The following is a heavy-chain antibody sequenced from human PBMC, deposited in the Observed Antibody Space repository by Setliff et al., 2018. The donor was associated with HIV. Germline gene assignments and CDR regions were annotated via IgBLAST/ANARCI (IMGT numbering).Heavy chain of an antibody. V-gene: IGHV1-69*06. J-gene: IGHJ4*02. CDR1: GGTFSRSV. Sequence: GASVKVSCKASGGTFSRSVFSWVRQAPGQGLQWMGRFIPMFGATKYAQGFQSRVTITADRSTSTVHMELRSLRSEDTAVYYCTGGGISDYWGQGTLVTVSS. D-gene: IGHD3-3*02. CDR3: TGGGISDY. CDR2: FIPMFGAT.